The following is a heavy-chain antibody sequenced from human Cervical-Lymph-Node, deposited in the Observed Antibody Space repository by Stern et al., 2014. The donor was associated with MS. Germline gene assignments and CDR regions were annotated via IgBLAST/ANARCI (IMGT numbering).Heavy chain of an antibody. CDR1: GFSFSDYY. J-gene: IGHJ4*02. D-gene: IGHD6-19*01. CDR2: ISGSTSYT. CDR3: ARGYSSGWYAGSDY. V-gene: IGHV3-11*06. Sequence: QMQLVQSGGGLVKPGGSLRLSCAASGFSFSDYYMSWIRQAPGKGLERVTYISGSTSYTKYADSVKGRFTISRDNTKNSLYLQMNSLSAEDTAVYYCARGYSSGWYAGSDYWGQGSLVTVSS.